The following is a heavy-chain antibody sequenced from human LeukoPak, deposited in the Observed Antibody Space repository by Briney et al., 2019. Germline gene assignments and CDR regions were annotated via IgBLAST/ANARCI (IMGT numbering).Heavy chain of an antibody. CDR1: GYSFTTHW. D-gene: IGHD5-12*01. Sequence: GESLKISCKGSGYSFTTHWIGWVRQVPGKGLEWMGIIYPGDSDTTYSPSFQGQVTFSVDKSISTAYLQWSSLKATDTAIYYCTRPDGGYAYWGQGTLVTVSS. J-gene: IGHJ4*02. CDR3: TRPDGGYAY. V-gene: IGHV5-51*01. CDR2: IYPGDSDT.